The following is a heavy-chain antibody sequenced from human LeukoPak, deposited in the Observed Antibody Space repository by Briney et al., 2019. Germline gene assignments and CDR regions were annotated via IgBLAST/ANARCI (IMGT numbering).Heavy chain of an antibody. Sequence: GGSLRLSCAASGFTFSTYALSWVRQAPGKGLEWVSSISGSGGSTDYADSVKGRFTLSRGNFENTLYLHMSSLRADDTAIYYCARAGKAAAFDYWGQGALVTVSS. J-gene: IGHJ4*02. CDR2: ISGSGGST. CDR3: ARAGKAAAFDY. CDR1: GFTFSTYA. V-gene: IGHV3-23*01. D-gene: IGHD2-15*01.